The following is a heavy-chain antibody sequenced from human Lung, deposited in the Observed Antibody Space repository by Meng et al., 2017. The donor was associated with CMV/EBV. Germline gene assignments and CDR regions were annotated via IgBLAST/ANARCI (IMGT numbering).Heavy chain of an antibody. CDR3: ARVENYDFWSGYYSFPYYFDY. CDR1: GFTFSSYS. CDR2: ISSSSSTI. Sequence: GGSXRLXCAASGFTFSSYSMNWVRQAPGKGLEWVSYISSSSSTIYYADSVKGRFTISRDNAKNSLYLQMNSLRAEDTAVYYCARVENYDFWSGYYSFPYYFDYWGQGTXVTGSS. J-gene: IGHJ4*02. D-gene: IGHD3-3*01. V-gene: IGHV3-48*04.